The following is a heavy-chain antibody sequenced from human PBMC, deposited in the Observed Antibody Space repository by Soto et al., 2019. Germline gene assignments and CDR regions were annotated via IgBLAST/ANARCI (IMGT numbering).Heavy chain of an antibody. V-gene: IGHV3-7*03. J-gene: IGHJ4*02. CDR1: GFSISSYW. CDR3: AGGSGWLSDY. Sequence: EVQLVESGGGLVQPGGSLRLSCAASGFSISSYWMNWVRQAPGKGLEWVAIIRKDGSEKYYVDSVKGRFTISRDNAKNSLYLQMNSPRDDDTAVYYCAGGSGWLSDYLGRGTLVTVSS. D-gene: IGHD6-19*01. CDR2: IRKDGSEK.